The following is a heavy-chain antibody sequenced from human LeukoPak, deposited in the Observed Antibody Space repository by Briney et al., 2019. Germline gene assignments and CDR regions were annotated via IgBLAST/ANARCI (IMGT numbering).Heavy chain of an antibody. Sequence: GEALKISLKGSGCSFTSYWISWVRPMPGKGLEWMGRIDPSDSYTNYSPSFQGHVTISADKSISTAYLQWSSLKASDTAMYYCAGDSSSWYYYYGMDVWGKGTTVTVSS. CDR1: GCSFTSYW. CDR3: AGDSSSWYYYYGMDV. V-gene: IGHV5-10-1*01. CDR2: IDPSDSYT. J-gene: IGHJ6*04. D-gene: IGHD6-13*01.